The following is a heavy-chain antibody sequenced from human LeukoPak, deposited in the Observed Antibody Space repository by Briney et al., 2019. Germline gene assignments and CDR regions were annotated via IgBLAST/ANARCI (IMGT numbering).Heavy chain of an antibody. CDR3: ARDPDQIEGANFHY. CDR2: ISSSGRHK. CDR1: GFTFSSYS. J-gene: IGHJ3*01. Sequence: GGSLRLSCAASGFTFSSYSMTWVRQAPGKGLEWVSSISSSGRHKYYADSVKGRFTISRDNAKNSLYLQMNSLRAEDTAVYYCARDPDQIEGANFHYWGQGTMVTVSS. V-gene: IGHV3-21*01. D-gene: IGHD1-26*01.